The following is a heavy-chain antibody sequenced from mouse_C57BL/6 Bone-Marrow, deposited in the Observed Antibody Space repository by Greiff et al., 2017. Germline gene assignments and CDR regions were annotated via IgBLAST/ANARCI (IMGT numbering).Heavy chain of an antibody. CDR3: ARDQRIWLYIPPGFAY. D-gene: IGHD3-3*01. J-gene: IGHJ3*01. CDR1: GFTFSSYA. CDR2: ISDGGSYT. Sequence: EVKLVESGGGLVKPGGSLKLSCAASGFTFSSYAMSWVRQTPEKRLEWVATISDGGSYTYYPDNVKGRFTISRDNAKNNLYLQMSHLKSEDTAMYYCARDQRIWLYIPPGFAYWGQGTLVTVSA. V-gene: IGHV5-4*01.